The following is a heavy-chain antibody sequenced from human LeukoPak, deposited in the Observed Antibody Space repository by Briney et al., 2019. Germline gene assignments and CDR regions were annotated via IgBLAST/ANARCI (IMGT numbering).Heavy chain of an antibody. CDR2: IGSDGDTT. D-gene: IGHD5-12*01. Sequence: GGSLRLSCAASGFSFSNYAMTWVRQAPGKGLEWVSGIGSDGDTTYYAVSVRGRFTISRDNSKNTLYLQMNSLRAEDTAVYYCARSRYSGNFVFDYWGQGTLVTVSS. V-gene: IGHV3-23*01. CDR1: GFSFSNYA. CDR3: ARSRYSGNFVFDY. J-gene: IGHJ4*02.